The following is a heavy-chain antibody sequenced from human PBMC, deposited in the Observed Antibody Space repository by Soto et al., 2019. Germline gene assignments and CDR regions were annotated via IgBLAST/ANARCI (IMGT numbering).Heavy chain of an antibody. CDR1: GGSISSYY. CDR2: IYYSGST. J-gene: IGHJ1*01. Sequence: PLETLSLTCTVSGGSISSYYWSWIRQPPGKGLEWIGYIYYSGSTNYNPSLKSRVTISVDTSKNQFSLKLSSVTAADTAVYYCARGVGATRAEYFQRWGQGTLVTVSS. V-gene: IGHV4-59*01. CDR3: ARGVGATRAEYFQR. D-gene: IGHD1-26*01.